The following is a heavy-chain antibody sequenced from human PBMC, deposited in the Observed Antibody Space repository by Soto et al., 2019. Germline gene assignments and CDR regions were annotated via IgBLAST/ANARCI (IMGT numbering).Heavy chain of an antibody. V-gene: IGHV1-3*01. CDR3: ARAVAVPADFDY. CDR2: INAGNGNT. D-gene: IGHD6-19*01. CDR1: GYTFTGYA. J-gene: IGHJ4*02. Sequence: GASVKVSCKASGYTFTGYAMHWVRQAPGQRLGWMGWINAGNGNTKYSQKFQGRVTITRDTSASTACMELSSLRSEDTAVYYCARAVAVPADFDYWGQGTLVTVSS.